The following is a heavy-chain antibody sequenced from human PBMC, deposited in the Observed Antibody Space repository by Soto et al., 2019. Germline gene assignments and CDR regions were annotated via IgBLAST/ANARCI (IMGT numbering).Heavy chain of an antibody. CDR2: INHSGST. CDR3: ARVKRGYGSSYGFGSGMDV. Sequence: PSETLSLTCAVYGGSFSGYYWSWIRQPPGKGLEWIGEINHSGSTNYNPSLKSRVTISVDTSKNQFSLKLSSVTAADTAVYYCARVKRGYGSSYGFGSGMDVWGQRTTLTVS. CDR1: GGSFSGYY. D-gene: IGHD6-6*01. J-gene: IGHJ6*02. V-gene: IGHV4-34*01.